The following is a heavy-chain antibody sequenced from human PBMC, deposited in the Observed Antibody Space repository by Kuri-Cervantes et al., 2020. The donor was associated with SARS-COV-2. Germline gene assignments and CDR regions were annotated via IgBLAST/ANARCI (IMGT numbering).Heavy chain of an antibody. CDR2: ISGSGGST. Sequence: GGSLRLSCAASGFTFSSYAMSWVRQAPGKGLEWVSAISGSGGSTYYADSVKGRFTISRDNSKNTLYLQMNSLRAEDTAVYYCARTFGELLTETYGMDVWGQGTTVTVSS. D-gene: IGHD3-10*01. J-gene: IGHJ6*02. V-gene: IGHV3-23*01. CDR1: GFTFSSYA. CDR3: ARTFGELLTETYGMDV.